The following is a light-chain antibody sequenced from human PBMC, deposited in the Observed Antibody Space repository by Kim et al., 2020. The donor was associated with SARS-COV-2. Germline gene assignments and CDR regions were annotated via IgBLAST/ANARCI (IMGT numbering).Light chain of an antibody. Sequence: ALAPGERATLSCRASQSINSFLAWYQQKPGQAPRLLIYDASNRATGIPARFSGSGSGTDFTLTISSLAHEDFAIYYCQQRSNWGTFGGGTKVDIK. CDR1: QSINSF. CDR3: QQRSNWGT. J-gene: IGKJ4*01. CDR2: DAS. V-gene: IGKV3-11*01.